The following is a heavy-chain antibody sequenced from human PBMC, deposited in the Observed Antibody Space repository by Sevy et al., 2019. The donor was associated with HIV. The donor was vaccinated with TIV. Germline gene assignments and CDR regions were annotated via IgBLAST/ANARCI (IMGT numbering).Heavy chain of an antibody. CDR3: TTDVIWFGELLSAYYFDY. V-gene: IGHV3-15*01. Sequence: GGSLRLSCAASGFTFSNAWMSWVRQAPGKGLEWVGRIKSKTDGGTTDYAAPVKGRFTISRDDSKNTLYLQMNSLKTEDTAVYYCTTDVIWFGELLSAYYFDYWGQGTLVTVS. J-gene: IGHJ4*02. D-gene: IGHD3-10*01. CDR1: GFTFSNAW. CDR2: IKSKTDGGTT.